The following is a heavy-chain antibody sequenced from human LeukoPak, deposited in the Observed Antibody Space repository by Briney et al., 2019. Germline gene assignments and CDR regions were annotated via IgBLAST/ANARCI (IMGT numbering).Heavy chain of an antibody. D-gene: IGHD2-2*01. V-gene: IGHV4-4*02. CDR3: ARDGGYCSSTSCYGRSMVY. CDR1: GGSISSSNW. Sequence: SETLSLTCAVSGGSISSSNWWSWVRQPPGKGLEWIGEIYHSGSTNYNPSLKSRVTISVDKSKNQFSLKLSSVTAADTAVYYCARDGGYCSSTSCYGRSMVYWGQGTLVTVSS. J-gene: IGHJ4*02. CDR2: IYHSGST.